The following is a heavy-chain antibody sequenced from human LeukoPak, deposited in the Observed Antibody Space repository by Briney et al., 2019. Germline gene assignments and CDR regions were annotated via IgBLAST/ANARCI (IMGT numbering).Heavy chain of an antibody. CDR1: GFTFSSYA. V-gene: IGHV3-30*04. J-gene: IGHJ4*02. D-gene: IGHD6-19*01. CDR3: ARGVSGWPDY. Sequence: GGSLRLSCAASGFTFSSYAMHRVRQAPGKGLEWVAVISYDGSNKYYADSVKGRFTISRDNSKNTLYLQMNSLRAEDTAVYYCARGVSGWPDYWGQGTLVTVSS. CDR2: ISYDGSNK.